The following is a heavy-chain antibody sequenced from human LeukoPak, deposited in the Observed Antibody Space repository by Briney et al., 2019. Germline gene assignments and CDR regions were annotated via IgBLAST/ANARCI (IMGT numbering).Heavy chain of an antibody. CDR3: ARMYYDFWSGYSPDAFDI. CDR2: INHSGST. CDR1: GGSFSGDY. Sequence: SETLSLTCAVYGGSFSGDYWSWIRQPPGKGLEWIGEINHSGSTNYNPSLKSRVTISVDTSKNQSSLKLSSVTAAHTAVYYCARMYYDFWSGYSPDAFDIWGQGTMVTVSS. D-gene: IGHD3-3*01. J-gene: IGHJ3*02. V-gene: IGHV4-34*01.